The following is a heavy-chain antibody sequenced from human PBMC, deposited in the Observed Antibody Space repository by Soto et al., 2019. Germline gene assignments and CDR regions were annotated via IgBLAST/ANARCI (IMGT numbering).Heavy chain of an antibody. J-gene: IGHJ4*02. V-gene: IGHV3-21*01. CDR2: ISSSSSYI. Sequence: GGSLRLSCAASGFTFSSYSMNWVRQAPGKGLEWVSSISSSSSYIYYADSVKGRFTISRDNAKNSLYLQMNSLRAEDTAVYYCARDRNYYGSGSYIFDYWGQGTLVTVSS. CDR3: ARDRNYYGSGSYIFDY. D-gene: IGHD3-10*01. CDR1: GFTFSSYS.